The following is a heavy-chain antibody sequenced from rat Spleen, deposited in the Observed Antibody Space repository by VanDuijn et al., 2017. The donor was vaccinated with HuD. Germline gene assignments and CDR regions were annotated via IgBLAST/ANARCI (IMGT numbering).Heavy chain of an antibody. CDR1: GFTFSNFP. V-gene: IGHV5-46*01. Sequence: EVQLVESGGGLVQPGRSLKLSCAASGFTFSNFPMAWVRQAPTKGLEWVATISPSGGSTYYRDSVKGRFTISRDNAKSTLYLQMNSLRSEDTATYYCTAMMVPDWGQGVMVTVSS. D-gene: IGHD1-12*02. CDR2: ISPSGGST. J-gene: IGHJ2*01. CDR3: TAMMVPD.